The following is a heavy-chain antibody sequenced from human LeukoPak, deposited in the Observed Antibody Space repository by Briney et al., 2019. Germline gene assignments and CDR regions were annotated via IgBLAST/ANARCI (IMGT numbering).Heavy chain of an antibody. V-gene: IGHV1-2*02. Sequence: VASVKVSCKASGYTFTGYYMHWVRQARGQGLEWMGWINPNSGGTNYAQKFQGRVTMTRDTSISTAYMELSRLRSDDTAVYYCARVQPVDYDFWSGYYGDFDYWGQGTLVTVSS. CDR3: ARVQPVDYDFWSGYYGDFDY. CDR1: GYTFTGYY. D-gene: IGHD3-3*01. CDR2: INPNSGGT. J-gene: IGHJ4*02.